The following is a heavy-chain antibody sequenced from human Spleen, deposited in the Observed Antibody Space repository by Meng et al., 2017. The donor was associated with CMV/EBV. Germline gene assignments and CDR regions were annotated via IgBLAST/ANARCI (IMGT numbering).Heavy chain of an antibody. J-gene: IGHJ4*02. V-gene: IGHV3-69-1*01. CDR2: ISSAGDR. Sequence: GESLKISCAASGFTFSNSDMNWVRQAPGKGLEWVSSISSAGDRYYAGSVKGRFTISRDNYKNILYLEMSSLRGDDAALYFCAKEGDISGWYDPKYHFDHWGQGTLVTV. D-gene: IGHD6-19*01. CDR3: AKEGDISGWYDPKYHFDH. CDR1: GFTFSNSD.